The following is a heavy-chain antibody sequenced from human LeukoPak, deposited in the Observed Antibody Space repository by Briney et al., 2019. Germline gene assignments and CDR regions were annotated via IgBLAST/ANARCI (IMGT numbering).Heavy chain of an antibody. J-gene: IGHJ4*02. V-gene: IGHV3-23*01. D-gene: IGHD5-12*01. CDR2: ISGSGGST. Sequence: TGGSLRLSCAASGFTFSSYAMSWVRQAPGKGLEWVSAISGSGGSTYYADSVKGRFTISRDNSKDTLYLQMNSLRAEDTAVYYCAKLRGYSGYDSNDYWGQGTLVTVSS. CDR3: AKLRGYSGYDSNDY. CDR1: GFTFSSYA.